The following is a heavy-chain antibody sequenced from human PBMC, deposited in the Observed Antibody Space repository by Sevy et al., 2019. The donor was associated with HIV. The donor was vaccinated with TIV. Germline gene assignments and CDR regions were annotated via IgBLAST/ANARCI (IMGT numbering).Heavy chain of an antibody. Sequence: SETLSLTCTVSGGSISSYYWSWIRQPAGKGLEWIGRIYTSGSTNYNPSLKSRVTMSVDTSKNQFSLKLSSVTAADTAVYYCARDGSGYATQKVYYYYYMDVWGKGTTVTVSS. CDR1: GGSISSYY. CDR3: ARDGSGYATQKVYYYYYMDV. J-gene: IGHJ6*03. CDR2: IYTSGST. V-gene: IGHV4-4*07. D-gene: IGHD3-3*01.